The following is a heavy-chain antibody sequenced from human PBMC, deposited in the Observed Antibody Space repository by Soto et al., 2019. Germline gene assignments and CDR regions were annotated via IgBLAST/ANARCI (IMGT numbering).Heavy chain of an antibody. D-gene: IGHD6-19*01. J-gene: IGHJ6*03. CDR1: GYSFTNYG. CDR3: ARDRGVAPPVAGNTHYYYYMDV. Sequence: QDQLVQSGGEVKKPGASVKVSCKASGYSFTNYGITWVRQAPGQGFEWMGWISADNGDTNYAQKLQGRVTMTTDASTSTAYLELRGLRSDDTAVYYCARDRGVAPPVAGNTHYYYYMDVWGKGTTVTVSS. V-gene: IGHV1-18*01. CDR2: ISADNGDT.